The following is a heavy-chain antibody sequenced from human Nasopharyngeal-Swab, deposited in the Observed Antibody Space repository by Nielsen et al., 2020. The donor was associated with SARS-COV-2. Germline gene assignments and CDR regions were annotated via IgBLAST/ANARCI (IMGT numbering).Heavy chain of an antibody. V-gene: IGHV4-39*01. CDR1: GGSISSRSYY. J-gene: IGHJ3*02. D-gene: IGHD5-12*01. CDR2: IYYSGST. CDR3: ARQSGGYSGYDSGALDI. Sequence: SETLSLTCSVSGGSISSRSYYWGWIRQPPGKGLEWIGRIYYSGSTYYNPSLKSRVTISVDTSKNQFSLKLSSVTAADTAVYYCARQSGGYSGYDSGALDIWGQGTMVTVSS.